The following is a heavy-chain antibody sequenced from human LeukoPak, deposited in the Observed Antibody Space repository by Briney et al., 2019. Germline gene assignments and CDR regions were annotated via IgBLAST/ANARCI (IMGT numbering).Heavy chain of an antibody. CDR3: ARLCQVTTCAKFEY. V-gene: IGHV4-38-2*01. CDR1: GYSINSGYY. Sequence: TSETLSLTCVVSGYSINSGYYWTWIRQPPGKGLEWIGSLYHSGSTYYNPSLKSRVIISIDTSKNQFSLKLNSVTAADTAVYYCARLCQVTTCAKFEYWGQGILVTVSS. J-gene: IGHJ4*02. CDR2: LYHSGST. D-gene: IGHD4-17*01.